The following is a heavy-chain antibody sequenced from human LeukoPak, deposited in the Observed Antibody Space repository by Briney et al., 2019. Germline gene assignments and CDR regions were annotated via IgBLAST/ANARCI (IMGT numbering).Heavy chain of an antibody. J-gene: IGHJ3*02. Sequence: PSETLSLTCTVSGVSINSYYWSWIRQPPGKGLEWIGFISYSGSTGYRPSLKSRVTISVDTSKNQFSLKLSSVTAADTAVYYCARDSPRRITMISDAFDIWGQGTMVTVSS. CDR3: ARDSPRRITMISDAFDI. D-gene: IGHD3-22*01. CDR1: GVSINSYY. V-gene: IGHV4-59*12. CDR2: ISYSGST.